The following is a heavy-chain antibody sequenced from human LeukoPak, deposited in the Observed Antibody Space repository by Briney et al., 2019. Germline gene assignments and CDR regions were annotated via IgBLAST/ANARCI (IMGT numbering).Heavy chain of an antibody. Sequence: SETLSLTCTVSGGFISSYYCSWLRQPPGKGLEWIGYIYYSGSTTYNPSLKSRVTISVDTSKNQFSLKLSSVTAADTAVYYCARVMEGDYGAMDVWGQGTPVTVSS. CDR3: ARVMEGDYGAMDV. D-gene: IGHD3-3*01. J-gene: IGHJ6*02. CDR2: IYYSGST. CDR1: GGFISSYY. V-gene: IGHV4-59*01.